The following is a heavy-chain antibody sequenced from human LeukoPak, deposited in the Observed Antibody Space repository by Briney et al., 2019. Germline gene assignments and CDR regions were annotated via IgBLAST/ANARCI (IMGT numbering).Heavy chain of an antibody. CDR3: ARLISYYGMDV. CDR2: LYPSGST. Sequence: PSETLSLTCTVSGGSISSYYWSWIRQPAGKGLEWIGRLYPSGSTTYNPSLRSRVTMSVDTSKNHFSLKMNSVTAADTAVYYCARLISYYGMDVWGQGTTVTVSS. CDR1: GGSISSYY. J-gene: IGHJ6*02. D-gene: IGHD3-16*01. V-gene: IGHV4-4*07.